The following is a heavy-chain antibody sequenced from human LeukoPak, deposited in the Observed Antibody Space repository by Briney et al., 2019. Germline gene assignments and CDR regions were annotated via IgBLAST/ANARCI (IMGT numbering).Heavy chain of an antibody. V-gene: IGHV3-21*01. D-gene: IGHD2-2*01. Sequence: GGSLRLSCAASGFTFSSYRMNWVRQAPGKGLEWVSSISSSGVYVYYADSLKGRFTISRDNAKDSLYLQMNSLRAEDTAVYYCARSLGSCSTTTCYDNWFDPWGQGTLVTVSS. CDR2: ISSSGVYV. CDR1: GFTFSSYR. CDR3: ARSLGSCSTTTCYDNWFDP. J-gene: IGHJ5*02.